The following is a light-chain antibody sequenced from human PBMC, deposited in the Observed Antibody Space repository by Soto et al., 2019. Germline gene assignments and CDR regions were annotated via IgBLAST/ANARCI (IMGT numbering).Light chain of an antibody. CDR1: ERLTTN. CDR2: GTY. V-gene: IGKV3D-15*01. Sequence: EIVMTQSPATLSVSPGEGVTLSCRASERLTTNLAWYQQSPGQAPRLLIYGTYTRATGIPTRFSGSGTGTEFTLTISSLESEDFAVYYCQQYNKWTRTFGGGTKVDIK. J-gene: IGKJ4*01. CDR3: QQYNKWTRT.